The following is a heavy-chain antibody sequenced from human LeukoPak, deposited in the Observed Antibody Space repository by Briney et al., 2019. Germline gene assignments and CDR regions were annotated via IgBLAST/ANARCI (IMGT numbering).Heavy chain of an antibody. CDR2: ITSGSSFI. CDR3: ARDSGSYLADY. CDR1: GFPFSRFS. J-gene: IGHJ4*02. D-gene: IGHD1-26*01. Sequence: SGGSLRLSCAASGFPFSRFSLNWVRQAPGKGLEWIASITSGSSFIVYSDSVKGRFTISRDNAKNSLYLQMNSPRAEDTAVYYCARDSGSYLADYWGQGTLVTVSS. V-gene: IGHV3-21*04.